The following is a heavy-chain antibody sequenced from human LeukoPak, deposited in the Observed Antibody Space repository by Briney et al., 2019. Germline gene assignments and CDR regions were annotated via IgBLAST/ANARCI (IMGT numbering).Heavy chain of an antibody. CDR3: ARVYYSSSYDYWYFDL. Sequence: SETLSLTCSVSGFSISSGHYWSWIRQPPGKGLEWIGYKDYSGSTNYNRSLKSRVTISVDTSKNQFSLKLSSVTAADTAVYYCARVYYSSSYDYWYFDLWGRGTLVTVSS. CDR1: GFSISSGHY. V-gene: IGHV4-61*01. CDR2: KDYSGST. J-gene: IGHJ2*01. D-gene: IGHD6-13*01.